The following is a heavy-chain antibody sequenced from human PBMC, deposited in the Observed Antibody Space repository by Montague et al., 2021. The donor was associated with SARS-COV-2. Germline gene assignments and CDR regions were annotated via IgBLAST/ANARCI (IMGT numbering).Heavy chain of an antibody. J-gene: IGHJ4*02. CDR3: ARGAPGY. CDR1: GGSFSDYH. D-gene: IGHD1-1*01. V-gene: IGHV4-34*01. CDR2: TNYGGST. Sequence: SETLSLTCAVYGGSFSDYHWTWIRQSPGGGLEWIGQTNYGGSTKYNPSLRSRVTISIDTSKNQSSLKLTSVTAADTAVYYCARGAPGYWGQGTLVTVSS.